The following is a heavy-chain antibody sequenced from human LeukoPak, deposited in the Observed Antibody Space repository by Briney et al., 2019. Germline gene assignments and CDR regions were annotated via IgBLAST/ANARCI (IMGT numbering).Heavy chain of an antibody. D-gene: IGHD3-3*01. J-gene: IGHJ5*02. V-gene: IGHV3-74*01. CDR2: INSDGSST. CDR3: AKSITISKVNWFDP. Sequence: GGSLRLSCAASGFTFSSYWMHWVRQAPGKGLVWASRINSDGSSTSYADSVKGRFTISRDNAKNTLYLQMNSLRAEDTAVYYCAKSITISKVNWFDPWGQGTLVTVSS. CDR1: GFTFSSYW.